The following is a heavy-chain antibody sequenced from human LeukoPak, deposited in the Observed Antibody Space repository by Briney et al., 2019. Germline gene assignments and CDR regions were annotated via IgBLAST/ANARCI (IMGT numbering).Heavy chain of an antibody. J-gene: IGHJ4*02. D-gene: IGHD5/OR15-5a*01. V-gene: IGHV3-21*01. CDR3: ARDGGYRVKGVCYFDY. Sequence: PGGSLRLSCAASGFTFSSYSMNWVRQAPGKGLEWVSSISSWNDYIYYADSVKGRFAISRDNAKNSLYLQMNSLRVEDTATYYCARDGGYRVKGVCYFDYWGQGTLVTVSS. CDR2: ISSWNDYI. CDR1: GFTFSSYS.